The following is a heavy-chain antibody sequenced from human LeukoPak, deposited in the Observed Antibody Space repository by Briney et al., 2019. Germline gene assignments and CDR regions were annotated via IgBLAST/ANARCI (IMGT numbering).Heavy chain of an antibody. CDR3: ARDHYGSGSYVFDY. V-gene: IGHV3-48*02. Sequence: GRSLRLPCAASGFTFNTYAMHWVRQAPGKGLEWVSYISRSSSSIYYADSVKGRFTISRDNAKNSLYLQMNSLRDEDTAVYYCARDHYGSGSYVFDYWGQGTLVTVSS. CDR2: ISRSSSSI. D-gene: IGHD3-10*01. J-gene: IGHJ4*02. CDR1: GFTFNTYA.